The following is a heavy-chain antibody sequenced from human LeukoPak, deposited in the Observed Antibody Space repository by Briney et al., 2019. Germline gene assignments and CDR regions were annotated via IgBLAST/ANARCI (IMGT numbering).Heavy chain of an antibody. CDR2: INVGNGNT. CDR1: GYTFTSYA. V-gene: IGHV1-3*01. D-gene: IGHD2-2*01. Sequence: ASVKVSCKASGYTFTSYAMHWVRQAPGQRLEWMGSINVGNGNTKFSQNLQGRVTIARDTSASTAYMELSSLRSEDTAVYYCAREPSSGSSNYYLDQWGQGTLVTVSS. J-gene: IGHJ4*02. CDR3: AREPSSGSSNYYLDQ.